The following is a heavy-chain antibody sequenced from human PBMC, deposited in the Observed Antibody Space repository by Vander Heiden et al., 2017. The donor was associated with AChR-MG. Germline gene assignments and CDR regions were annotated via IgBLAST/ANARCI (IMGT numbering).Heavy chain of an antibody. CDR2: ISSSSSTI. CDR1: GFTFSSYS. V-gene: IGHV3-48*02. J-gene: IGHJ6*02. Sequence: EVQLVESGGGLVQPGGSLRLSCAASGFTFSSYSMNWVRQAPGKGLEWVSYISSSSSTIYYADSVKGRFTISRDNAKNSLYLQMNSLRDEDTAVYYCARDRAGEHYYYYYGMDVWGQGTTVTVSS. D-gene: IGHD7-27*01. CDR3: ARDRAGEHYYYYYGMDV.